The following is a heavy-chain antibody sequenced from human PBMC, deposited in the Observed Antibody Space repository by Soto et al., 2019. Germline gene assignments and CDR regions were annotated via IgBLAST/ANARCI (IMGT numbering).Heavy chain of an antibody. J-gene: IGHJ5*02. CDR1: GGSVNSGGYY. Sequence: SETLSLTCTVSGGSVNSGGYYWSWIRQNPGKGLEWIGNIYYNGGTYYSPSLKSRLAISIDTSKNQFSLRLSSVTAADTVVYYCARVVIGTKSYWFDPWGHGTLVTVSS. CDR3: ARVVIGTKSYWFDP. V-gene: IGHV4-31*03. CDR2: IYYNGGT.